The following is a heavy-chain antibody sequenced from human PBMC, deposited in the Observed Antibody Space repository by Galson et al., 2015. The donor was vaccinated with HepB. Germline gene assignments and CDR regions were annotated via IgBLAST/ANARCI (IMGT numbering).Heavy chain of an antibody. D-gene: IGHD4/OR15-4a*01. J-gene: IGHJ6*02. Sequence: SVKVSCKASGYTFTSYYMHWVRQAPGQGLEWMGWINTNTGNPTYAQGFTGRFVFSLDTSVSTAYLQICSLKAEDTAVYYCARDGTNIGDLMVYYYGMDVWGQGTTVTVSS. CDR2: INTNTGNP. CDR3: ARDGTNIGDLMVYYYGMDV. CDR1: GYTFTSYY. V-gene: IGHV7-4-1*01.